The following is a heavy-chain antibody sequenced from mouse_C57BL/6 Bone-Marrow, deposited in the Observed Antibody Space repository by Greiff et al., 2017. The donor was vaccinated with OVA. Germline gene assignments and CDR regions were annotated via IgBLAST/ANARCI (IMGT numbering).Heavy chain of an antibody. CDR2: IHPNSGST. V-gene: IGHV1-64*01. D-gene: IGHD2-5*01. CDR1: GYTFTSYW. Sequence: QVQLQQPGAELVKPGASVKLSCKASGYTFTSYWMHWVKQRPGQGLEWIGMIHPNSGSTNYNEKFKSKATLTVDKSSSTAYMQLSSLTSEDSAVYYCAREGTYYSNYHIRDWYFDDWGTGTTVTVSS. J-gene: IGHJ1*03. CDR3: AREGTYYSNYHIRDWYFDD.